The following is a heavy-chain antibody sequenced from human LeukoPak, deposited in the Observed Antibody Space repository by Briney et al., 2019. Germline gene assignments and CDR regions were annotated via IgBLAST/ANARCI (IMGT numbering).Heavy chain of an antibody. CDR2: CYYSGST. J-gene: IGHJ4*02. Sequence: ASETLSLTCTVSGGSISSSNYYWGWIRQPPGKGLQWIGSCYYSGSTFYSPSLKSRVTISVDTSKKQFSLKLSSVTAADTAVYYCARHVSGVDYFDYWGQGTMVTVSS. D-gene: IGHD3-10*01. CDR1: GGSISSSNYY. V-gene: IGHV4-39*01. CDR3: ARHVSGVDYFDY.